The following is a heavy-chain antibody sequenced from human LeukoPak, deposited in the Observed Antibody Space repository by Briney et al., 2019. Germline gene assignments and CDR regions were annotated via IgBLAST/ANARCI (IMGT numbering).Heavy chain of an antibody. CDR3: AKYNGQLLEKWYYDY. CDR2: IDKNDATT. Sequence: PGGSLRLSCAASGFNFSNYAMSLVRQAPGKGLELVSSIDKNDATTNYADSVRGRFTISRDNSKNTLHLQMSSLRAEDTAVYYWAKYNGQLLEKWYYDYWGQGTLGTVSS. CDR1: GFNFSNYA. J-gene: IGHJ4*02. D-gene: IGHD1-1*01. V-gene: IGHV3-23*01.